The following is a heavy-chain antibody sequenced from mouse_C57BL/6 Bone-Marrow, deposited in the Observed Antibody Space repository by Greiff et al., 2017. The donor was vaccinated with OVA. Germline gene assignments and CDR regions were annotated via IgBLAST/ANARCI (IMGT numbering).Heavy chain of an antibody. CDR3: ARELLWYNWYFDV. Sequence: VQLQQSGPELVKPGASVKISCKASGYAFSSSWMNWVKQRPGKGLEWIGRIYPGDGDTNYNGKFKGKATLTADKSSSTAYMQLSSLTSEDSAVYFCARELLWYNWYFDVWGTGTTVTVSS. CDR2: IYPGDGDT. D-gene: IGHD2-1*01. J-gene: IGHJ1*03. V-gene: IGHV1-82*01. CDR1: GYAFSSSW.